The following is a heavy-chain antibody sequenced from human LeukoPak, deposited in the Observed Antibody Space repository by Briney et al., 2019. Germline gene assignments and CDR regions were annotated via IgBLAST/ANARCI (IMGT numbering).Heavy chain of an antibody. Sequence: GASVKVSCKASGYSFTNYGISWVRQAPGQGLEWMGWISPYDVNTKYAQSLQGRVTMTTDTSTSTAYMELRCLRSDDTAVYYCARGPYCSGSTCYSQYFDSWGQGTLVTVSS. CDR3: ARGPYCSGSTCYSQYFDS. CDR1: GYSFTNYG. V-gene: IGHV1-18*01. D-gene: IGHD2-15*01. J-gene: IGHJ4*02. CDR2: ISPYDVNT.